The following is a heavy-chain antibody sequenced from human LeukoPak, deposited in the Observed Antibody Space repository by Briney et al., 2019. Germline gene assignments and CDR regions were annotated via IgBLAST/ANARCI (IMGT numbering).Heavy chain of an antibody. Sequence: GGSLRLSCAASGSTFSDYYMSWIRQAPGKGLEWVSYISSSSSYTNYADSVKGRFTISRDNAKNSLYLQMNSLRAEDTAVYYCASLYYGSGSYGYFDYWGQGTLVTVSS. CDR1: GSTFSDYY. D-gene: IGHD3-10*01. CDR2: ISSSSSYT. CDR3: ASLYYGSGSYGYFDY. V-gene: IGHV3-11*06. J-gene: IGHJ4*02.